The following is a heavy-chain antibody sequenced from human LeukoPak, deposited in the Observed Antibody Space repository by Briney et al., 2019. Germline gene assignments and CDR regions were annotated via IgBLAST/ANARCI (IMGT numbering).Heavy chain of an antibody. CDR3: AKDPGLTGDSIGFDY. J-gene: IGHJ4*02. CDR2: IYSGGST. Sequence: PGGSLRLSCAASGFTVSSNYMSWVRQAPGKGLEWVSVIYSGGSTYYADSVKGRFTISRDNSKNTLYLQMNSLRAEDTAVYYCAKDPGLTGDSIGFDYWGQGTLVTVSS. CDR1: GFTVSSNY. V-gene: IGHV3-53*01. D-gene: IGHD7-27*01.